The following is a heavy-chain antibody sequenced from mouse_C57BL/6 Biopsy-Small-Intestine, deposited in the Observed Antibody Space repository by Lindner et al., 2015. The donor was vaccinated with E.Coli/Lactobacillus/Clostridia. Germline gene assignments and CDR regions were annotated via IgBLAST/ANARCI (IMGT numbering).Heavy chain of an antibody. CDR2: IDPANGNT. D-gene: IGHD1-1*02. V-gene: IGHV14-3*01. J-gene: IGHJ2*01. CDR1: GFNIKDDY. Sequence: VQLQESGAELVRPRASVKLSCTASGFNIKDDYMHWVKQRPEQGLEWIGRIDPANGNTKYAPKFQDKATITADTSSNTAYLQLSSLTSEDTAVYYCARRDGRYFDYWGQGTTLTVSS. CDR3: ARRDGRYFDY.